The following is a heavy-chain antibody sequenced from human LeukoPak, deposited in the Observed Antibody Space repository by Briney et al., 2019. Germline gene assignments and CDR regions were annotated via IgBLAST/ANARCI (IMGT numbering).Heavy chain of an antibody. CDR1: AFTFSSYW. J-gene: IGHJ4*02. V-gene: IGHV3-7*01. Sequence: PGGSLRLSCAASAFTFSSYWMSWVRQAPGKGLEWVANIKQDGSEKYYVDSVKGRFTISRDNAKNSLYLQMNSLRAEDTAVYYCAREDYYDSSGPFYWGQGTLVTVSS. CDR3: AREDYYDSSGPFY. D-gene: IGHD3-22*01. CDR2: IKQDGSEK.